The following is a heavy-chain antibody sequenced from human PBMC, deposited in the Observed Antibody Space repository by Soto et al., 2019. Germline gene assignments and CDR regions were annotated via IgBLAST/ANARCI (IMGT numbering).Heavy chain of an antibody. J-gene: IGHJ4*02. Sequence: VQMVESGGGLVKPGGSLRLSCAASGFTFTNAWLNWVRQSPGKGLEWVGRIKSSGDGGTTDYAAPVKGRFTISRDDSKNTTYLQMNSLKTEDTALYYCATNPLYWGRGTLVTVSS. CDR3: ATNPLY. CDR1: GFTFTNAW. V-gene: IGHV3-15*07. CDR2: IKSSGDGGTT.